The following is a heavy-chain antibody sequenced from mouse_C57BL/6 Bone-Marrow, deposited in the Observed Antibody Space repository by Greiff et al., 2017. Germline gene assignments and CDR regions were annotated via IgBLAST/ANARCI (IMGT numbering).Heavy chain of an antibody. CDR3: ARSYGNSDYYAMDY. Sequence: QVQLQQSGAELVRPGTSVKVSCKASGYAFTNYLIEWVKQRPGQGLEWIGVINPGSGGTNYNEKFKGKATLTADKSSSTAYMQLSSLTSEDSAVYFCARSYGNSDYYAMDYWGQGTSVTVSS. J-gene: IGHJ4*01. CDR2: INPGSGGT. V-gene: IGHV1-54*01. CDR1: GYAFTNYL. D-gene: IGHD2-1*01.